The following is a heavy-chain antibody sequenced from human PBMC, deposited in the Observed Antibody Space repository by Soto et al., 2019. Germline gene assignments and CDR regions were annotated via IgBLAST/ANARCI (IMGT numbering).Heavy chain of an antibody. CDR1: GFTFDDYA. CDR2: ISWNSGSI. D-gene: IGHD3-10*01. V-gene: IGHV3-9*01. CDR3: AKDWDGSGTSSPRFDY. Sequence: GGSLRLSCAASGFTFDDYAMHWVRQAPGKGLEWVSGISWNSGSIGYADSVKGRFTISRDNAKNSLYLQMNSLRAEDTALYYCAKDWDGSGTSSPRFDYWGQGTLVTVSS. J-gene: IGHJ4*02.